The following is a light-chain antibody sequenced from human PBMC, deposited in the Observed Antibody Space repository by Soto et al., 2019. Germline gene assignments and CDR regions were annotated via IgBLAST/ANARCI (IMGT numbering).Light chain of an antibody. CDR3: QRTYNAPFT. V-gene: IGKV1-9*01. Sequence: IQLTQSPSSLSASVGDRVTITCRASQGISSYLAWYQQKPGKAPKLLIYAASTLQSGVPSRFSGSGSGTDFTLTISSLQPEDFATYYCQRTYNAPFTFGPGTKVELK. J-gene: IGKJ3*01. CDR2: AAS. CDR1: QGISSY.